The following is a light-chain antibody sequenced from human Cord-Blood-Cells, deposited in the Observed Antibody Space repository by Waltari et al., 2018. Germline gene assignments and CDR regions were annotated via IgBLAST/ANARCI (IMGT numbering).Light chain of an antibody. J-gene: IGKJ1*01. CDR3: QQSYSTPQT. Sequence: IHMAQFPSSLSASVGASVTITCRASQSISSYLNWDQQKPGKAPKLLIYAASSLQSGVPSRFSGSGSGTDFTLTISSLQPEDFATYYCQQSYSTPQTFGQGTKVEIK. V-gene: IGKV1-39*01. CDR2: AAS. CDR1: QSISSY.